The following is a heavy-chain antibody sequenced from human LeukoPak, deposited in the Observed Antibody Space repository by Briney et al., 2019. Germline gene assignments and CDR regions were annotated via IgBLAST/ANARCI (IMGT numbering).Heavy chain of an antibody. CDR2: IYYSGST. J-gene: IGHJ3*02. Sequence: PSETLSLTCTVSGGSISSYCWSWIRQPPGKGLEWIGYIYYSGSTNYNSTRKSRVTIAVDTSKSQFSLKLSSVTAADTAVDYCARGAYYDYVWGSYRLSPDAFDIWGQGTMVTVSS. D-gene: IGHD3-16*02. CDR3: ARGAYYDYVWGSYRLSPDAFDI. V-gene: IGHV4-59*01. CDR1: GGSISSYC.